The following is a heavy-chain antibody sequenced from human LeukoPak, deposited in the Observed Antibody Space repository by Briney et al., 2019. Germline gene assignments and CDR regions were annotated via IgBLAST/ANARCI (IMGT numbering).Heavy chain of an antibody. J-gene: IGHJ4*02. Sequence: GGSLRLSCAVSGFTFSSSRMNWVSQAPGKGLECVSSISSSSSYIYYADSVKGRFTISRDNAKNSLYLQMDSLRADDTAVYYCATSDDLWSGMDNWGQGTLVTVSS. V-gene: IGHV3-21*01. D-gene: IGHD3-3*01. CDR2: ISSSSSYI. CDR3: ATSDDLWSGMDN. CDR1: GFTFSSSR.